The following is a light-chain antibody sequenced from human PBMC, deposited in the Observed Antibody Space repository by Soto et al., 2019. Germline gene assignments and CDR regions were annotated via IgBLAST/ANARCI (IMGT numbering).Light chain of an antibody. CDR3: HQYGSSQWT. V-gene: IGKV3D-20*01. Sequence: PGERATLSCGARQRVSSSYLAWYQQKPGLAPRLLIYDASSRATGIPDRFSGSGSGTDFTLTISRLEPEDFAVYYCHQYGSSQWTFGQGTKVEIK. CDR2: DAS. CDR1: QRVSSSY. J-gene: IGKJ1*01.